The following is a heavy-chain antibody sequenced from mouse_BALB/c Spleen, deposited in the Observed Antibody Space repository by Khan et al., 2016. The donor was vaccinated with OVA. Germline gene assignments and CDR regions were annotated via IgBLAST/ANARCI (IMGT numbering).Heavy chain of an antibody. CDR1: GSASTNYG. Sequence: QVQLKESGPGLVAPSQSLSITCTVSGSASTNYGVSWARQTPGKGLEWLGVIWSDGNTNYHSSLKSRLTITRDNSKSQVLLNLNSLQTDDTATYYCAIIFYGYDWFAYWGQGTLVTVSA. J-gene: IGHJ3*01. D-gene: IGHD2-2*01. V-gene: IGHV2-3*01. CDR3: AIIFYGYDWFAY. CDR2: IWSDGNT.